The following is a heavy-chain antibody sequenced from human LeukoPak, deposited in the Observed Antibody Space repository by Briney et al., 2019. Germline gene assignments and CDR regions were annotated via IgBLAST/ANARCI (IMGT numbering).Heavy chain of an antibody. V-gene: IGHV1-69*04. CDR2: IIPILGIA. J-gene: IGHJ4*02. CDR1: GYTFTGYY. Sequence: SVKVSCKASGYTFTGYYMHWVRQAPGQGLEWMGRIIPILGIANYAQKFQGRVTITADKSTSTAYMELSSLRSEDTAVYYCARDRGEWELSFDYWGQGTLVTVSS. D-gene: IGHD1-26*01. CDR3: ARDRGEWELSFDY.